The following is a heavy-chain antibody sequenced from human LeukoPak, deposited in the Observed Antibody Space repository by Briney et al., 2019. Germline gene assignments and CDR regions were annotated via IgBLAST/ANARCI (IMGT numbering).Heavy chain of an antibody. CDR1: GFTFSSYS. CDR2: ISSSSSYI. J-gene: IGHJ6*03. D-gene: IGHD6-19*01. V-gene: IGHV3-21*01. Sequence: GGSLRLSCAASGFTFSSYSMNWVRQAPGKGLEWVSSISSSSSYIYYADSVKGRFTISRDNAKNSLYLQMNSLRAEDTAVYYCARVSYSSGWYYYYYYYMDVWGKGTTVTVSS. CDR3: ARVSYSSGWYYYYYYYMDV.